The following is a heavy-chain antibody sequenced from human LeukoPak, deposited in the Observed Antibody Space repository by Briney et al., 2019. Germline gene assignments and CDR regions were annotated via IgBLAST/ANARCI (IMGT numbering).Heavy chain of an antibody. D-gene: IGHD1-26*01. Sequence: SGPTLVNPTQTLTLTCTFSGFSLSTSGMCVGWIRQPPGKALEWLARIDWDDDKYYSTSLKTRLTISKDTSKNQVVLTMTNMDPVDTATYYCARTVYSGSYVGFDYWGQGTLVTVSS. CDR2: IDWDDDK. J-gene: IGHJ4*02. V-gene: IGHV2-70*11. CDR1: GFSLSTSGMC. CDR3: ARTVYSGSYVGFDY.